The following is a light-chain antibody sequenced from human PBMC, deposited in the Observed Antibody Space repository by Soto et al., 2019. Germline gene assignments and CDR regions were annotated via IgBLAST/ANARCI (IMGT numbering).Light chain of an antibody. Sequence: IQLTQSPSSLSASVGDRVTITCRASQGISSYLAWYQQKPGKAPTLLIYATSTLLSGVPSRFSGSGSGTDFTFTISSLQPEDIATYYCQQYDNLPLTFGGGTKVDIK. CDR1: QGISSY. V-gene: IGKV1-9*01. J-gene: IGKJ4*01. CDR2: ATS. CDR3: QQYDNLPLT.